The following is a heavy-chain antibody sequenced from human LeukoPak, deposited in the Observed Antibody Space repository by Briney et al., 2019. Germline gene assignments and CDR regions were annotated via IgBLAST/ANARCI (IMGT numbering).Heavy chain of an antibody. Sequence: PGESLKISCKGSGYSFTSYWIGWVRQMPGKGLEWRGIIYPGDSDTRYSPSFQGQVTISADKSISTAYLQWSSLKASDTAMYYCARLVPDFWSGYYTGEYGMDIWGQGTTVTVSS. CDR1: GYSFTSYW. CDR3: ARLVPDFWSGYYTGEYGMDI. CDR2: IYPGDSDT. D-gene: IGHD3-3*01. J-gene: IGHJ6*02. V-gene: IGHV5-51*01.